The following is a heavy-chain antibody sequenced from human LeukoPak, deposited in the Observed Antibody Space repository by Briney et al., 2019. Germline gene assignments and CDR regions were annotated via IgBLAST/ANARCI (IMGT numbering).Heavy chain of an antibody. J-gene: IGHJ5*02. CDR3: ARGGSWFDP. Sequence: SETCPSPALSLMTPSPCTTGPGSGSPPGKGLEWIGYIYYSGSTNYNPSLKSRVTISVDTSKNQFSLKLTSVTAADTAVYYCARGGSWFDPWGQGTLVTVSS. CDR1: MTPSPCTT. CDR2: IYYSGST. V-gene: IGHV4-59*01. D-gene: IGHD3-10*01.